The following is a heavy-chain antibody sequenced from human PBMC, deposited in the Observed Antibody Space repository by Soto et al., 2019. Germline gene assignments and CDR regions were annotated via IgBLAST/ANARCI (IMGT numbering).Heavy chain of an antibody. D-gene: IGHD3-3*01. CDR1: RYSFTSYW. Sequence: GESLKISCKGSRYSFTSYWIGWVRQMPGKGLEWMGIIYPGDSDTRYSPSFQGQVTISADKSISTAYLQWSSLKASDTAMYYCARHLTIFGHYYYMDVWGKGTTVTVSS. V-gene: IGHV5-51*01. CDR3: ARHLTIFGHYYYMDV. J-gene: IGHJ6*03. CDR2: IYPGDSDT.